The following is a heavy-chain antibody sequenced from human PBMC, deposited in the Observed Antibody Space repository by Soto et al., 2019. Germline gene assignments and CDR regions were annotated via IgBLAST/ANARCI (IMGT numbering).Heavy chain of an antibody. CDR3: ACGPPILGNTTPLDS. Sequence: QVQLQESVPRLVKPSGTLSLTCTVSGGSITTSNWWSLVRLAPAKGLEGIEDIYHAGSTKYNPSLERRVPMSVDTSNNQFALTLTSGTAADTAVYFCACGPPILGNTTPLDSWGQGNLVTVS. J-gene: IGHJ4*02. CDR2: IYHAGST. CDR1: GGSITTSNW. D-gene: IGHD1-26*01. V-gene: IGHV4-4*02.